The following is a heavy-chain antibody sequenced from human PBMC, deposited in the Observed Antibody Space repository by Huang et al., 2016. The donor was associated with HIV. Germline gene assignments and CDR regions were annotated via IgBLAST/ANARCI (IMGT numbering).Heavy chain of an antibody. CDR2: ISNDGSNN. D-gene: IGHD5-18*01. CDR1: GFPFNNHA. J-gene: IGHJ3*02. V-gene: IGHV3-30-3*01. Sequence: QVQLVESGGGVVQPGRSLRHSCAASGFPFNNHAMHWVRPAPGKGLDWVAFISNDGSNNYYADSVKGRFTISRDSSKSTLFLHMTSLRTEDTAVYYCARAKDTWDAYDIWGQGTMVMVSS. CDR3: ARAKDTWDAYDI.